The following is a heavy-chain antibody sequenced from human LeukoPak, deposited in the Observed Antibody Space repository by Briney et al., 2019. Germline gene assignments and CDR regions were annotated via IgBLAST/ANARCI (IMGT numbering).Heavy chain of an antibody. CDR2: IIPILGIA. V-gene: IGHV1-69*04. D-gene: IGHD1-26*01. J-gene: IGHJ4*02. CDR3: ARGGTIPDY. Sequence: GASVKVSCKASGGTFSSYAISWVRQAPGQGLEWMGRIIPILGIANYAQKLQGRVTMTTDTSTSTAYMELRSLRSDDTAVYYCARGGTIPDYWGQGTLVTVSS. CDR1: GGTFSSYA.